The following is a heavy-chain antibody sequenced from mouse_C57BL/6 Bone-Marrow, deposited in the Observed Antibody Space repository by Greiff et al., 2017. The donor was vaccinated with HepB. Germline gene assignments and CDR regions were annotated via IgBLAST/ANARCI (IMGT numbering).Heavy chain of an antibody. D-gene: IGHD2-12*01. CDR2: ISDGGSYT. V-gene: IGHV5-4*01. CDR3: ARVYDAWFAY. CDR1: GFTFSSYA. J-gene: IGHJ3*01. Sequence: EVQRVESGGGLVKPGGSLKLSCAASGFTFSSYAMSWVRQTPEKRLEWVATISDGGSYTYYPDNVKGRFTISRDNAKNNLYLQRSHLKSEDTAMYYCARVYDAWFAYWGQGTLVTVSA.